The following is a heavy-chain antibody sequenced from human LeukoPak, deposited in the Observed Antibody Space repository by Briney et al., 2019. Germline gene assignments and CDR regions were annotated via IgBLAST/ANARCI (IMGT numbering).Heavy chain of an antibody. CDR1: GLTFSSHA. J-gene: IGHJ4*02. D-gene: IGHD6-13*01. V-gene: IGHV3-30-3*01. Sequence: PGGSLRLSCAASGLTFSSHAMHWVRQAPGKGLEWVAVISQDGSRRHYTDSVKGRFTISRDNSRNTLYLGMNSLRAGDTAFYYCVREPGPGYFDYWGRGTLVTVSS. CDR3: VREPGPGYFDY. CDR2: ISQDGSRR.